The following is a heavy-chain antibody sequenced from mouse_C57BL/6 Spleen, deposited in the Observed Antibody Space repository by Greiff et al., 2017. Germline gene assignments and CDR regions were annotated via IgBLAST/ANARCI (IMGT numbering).Heavy chain of an antibody. CDR3: ARCGLRRYYAMDY. J-gene: IGHJ4*01. Sequence: EVKLVESGGGLVQPGGSLSLSCAASGFTFTDYYMSWVRQPPGKALEWLGFISNKANGYTTEYSASVKGRFTISRDNSQSILYLQMNALRAEDSATYYCARCGLRRYYAMDYWGQGNSVTVSS. D-gene: IGHD2-4*01. V-gene: IGHV7-3*01. CDR2: ISNKANGYTT. CDR1: GFTFTDYY.